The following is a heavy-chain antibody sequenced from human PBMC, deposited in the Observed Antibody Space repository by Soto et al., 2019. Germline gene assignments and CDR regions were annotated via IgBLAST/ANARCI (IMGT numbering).Heavy chain of an antibody. V-gene: IGHV1-3*01. J-gene: IGHJ2*01. CDR3: ARSGYISGWYHCYYEL. CDR2: INAGNGNT. CDR1: GYTFSNYG. Sequence: ASVKVSCKASGYTFSNYGIHWVRQAPGQRLEWMGWINAGNGNTKYSEKFQGRVTITRDTSASTAYMELSSLRSEDTAVYYCARSGYISGWYHCYYELCVRGTRFTVSS. D-gene: IGHD6-19*01.